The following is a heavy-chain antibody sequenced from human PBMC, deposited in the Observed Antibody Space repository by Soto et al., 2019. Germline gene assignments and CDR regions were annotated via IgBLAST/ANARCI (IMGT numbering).Heavy chain of an antibody. V-gene: IGHV1-18*01. CDR2: IGAYTGNT. CDR1: GYTFNSYD. D-gene: IGHD1-20*01. Sequence: ASVKVSCKVYGYTFNSYDFTWVRQAPGQGLEWMGWIGAYTGNTNYAEKFQGRVPLTIDASTSTAYMELRSLTADDTARYYCAQNNISVWALGGKGTMDTVPS. CDR3: AQNNISVWAL. J-gene: IGHJ6*04.